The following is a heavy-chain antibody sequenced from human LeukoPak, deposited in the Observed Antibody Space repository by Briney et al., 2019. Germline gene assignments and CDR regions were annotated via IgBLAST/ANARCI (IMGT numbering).Heavy chain of an antibody. D-gene: IGHD3-3*01. J-gene: IGHJ4*02. Sequence: SQTLSLTCAISGDSVSSNSAAWNWIRQSPSRGLEWLGRTYYRSKWYNDYAVSVKSRITINPDTSKNQFSLQLNSVTPEDTAVYYCARGGRFYDFWSGYSSYYFDYWGQGTLVTVSS. CDR3: ARGGRFYDFWSGYSSYYFDY. CDR2: TYYRSKWYN. V-gene: IGHV6-1*01. CDR1: GDSVSSNSAA.